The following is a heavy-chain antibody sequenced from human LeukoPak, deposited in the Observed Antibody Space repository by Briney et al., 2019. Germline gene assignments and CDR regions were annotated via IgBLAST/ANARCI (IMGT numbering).Heavy chain of an antibody. Sequence: SVKVSCKASGGTFRTYSVTWVRQAPGQGLEWMGGIIPIFGIPNYAQKFQGRVKVTTDDATGTAYMELSSLMSEDTAIYYCARVDRYHFYLDVWGKGTPVTVSS. V-gene: IGHV1-69*05. CDR2: IIPIFGIP. CDR1: GGTFRTYS. J-gene: IGHJ6*03. CDR3: ARVDRYHFYLDV.